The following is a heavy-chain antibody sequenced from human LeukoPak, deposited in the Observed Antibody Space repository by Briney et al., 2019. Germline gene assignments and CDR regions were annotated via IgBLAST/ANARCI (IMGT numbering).Heavy chain of an antibody. J-gene: IGHJ4*02. CDR3: ARVRNQPETGEGYFDY. D-gene: IGHD7-27*01. CDR1: GFTVSSNY. Sequence: GGSLRLSCAASGFTVSSNYMSWVRQAPGKGLEWVSVIYSGGSTYYADSVKGRFTISRDNAKNSLYLQMNSLRAEDTAVYYCARVRNQPETGEGYFDYWGQGTLVTVSS. CDR2: IYSGGST. V-gene: IGHV3-53*01.